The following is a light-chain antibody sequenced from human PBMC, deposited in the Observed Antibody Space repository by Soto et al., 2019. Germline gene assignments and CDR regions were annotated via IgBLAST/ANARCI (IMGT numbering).Light chain of an antibody. Sequence: QSALTQPASVSGSPGQSIIISCTGTSGDVGTYNYVSWYQQHPGKAPKLMIYDVSNRPSGVSNRFSGSKSGNTASLTISGLQAEDEADYYCSSYTSNSTGVFGTGTKVNVL. J-gene: IGLJ1*01. CDR3: SSYTSNSTGV. CDR1: SGDVGTYNY. V-gene: IGLV2-14*01. CDR2: DVS.